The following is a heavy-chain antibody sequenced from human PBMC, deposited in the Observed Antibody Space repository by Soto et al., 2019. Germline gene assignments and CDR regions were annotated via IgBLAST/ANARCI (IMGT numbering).Heavy chain of an antibody. J-gene: IGHJ4*02. D-gene: IGHD1-1*01. CDR3: ARKPHTKFDY. CDR2: INHSGST. Sequence: SETLSLTCAVFGGSFSGYYWSWIRQPPGKGLGWIGEINHSGSTNYNPSLKSRVTISVDTSKNQFSLKLSSVTAADTAVYYCARKPHTKFDYWGQGTLVTVSS. V-gene: IGHV4-34*01. CDR1: GGSFSGYY.